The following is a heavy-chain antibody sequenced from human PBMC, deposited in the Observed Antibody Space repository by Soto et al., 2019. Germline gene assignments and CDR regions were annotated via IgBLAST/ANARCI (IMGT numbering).Heavy chain of an antibody. Sequence: QVQLVQSGAEVKKPGSSVKVSCKASGGTFSSYTISWVRQAPGQGLEWMGRIIPILGIANYAQKFQGRVTXXAXKFXRTAYMELSSLRSEDTAVYYCARDGGFSSSWSFYYWGQGTLLTVSS. CDR2: IIPILGIA. V-gene: IGHV1-69*08. CDR1: GGTFSSYT. J-gene: IGHJ4*02. D-gene: IGHD6-13*01. CDR3: ARDGGFSSSWSFYY.